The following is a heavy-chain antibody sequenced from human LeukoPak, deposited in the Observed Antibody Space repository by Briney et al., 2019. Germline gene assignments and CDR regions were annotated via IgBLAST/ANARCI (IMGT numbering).Heavy chain of an antibody. D-gene: IGHD6-13*01. CDR1: GFTFDDYA. V-gene: IGHV3-9*01. CDR2: ISWNSGSI. CDR3: AKGRKQPRGTLIRYGMDV. J-gene: IGHJ6*02. Sequence: GGSLRLSCAASGFTFDDYAMHWVRQAPGKGLEWVSGISWNSGSIGYADSVKGRFTISRDNAKNSLYLQMNSLRAEDTALYYCAKGRKQPRGTLIRYGMDVWGQGTTVTVSS.